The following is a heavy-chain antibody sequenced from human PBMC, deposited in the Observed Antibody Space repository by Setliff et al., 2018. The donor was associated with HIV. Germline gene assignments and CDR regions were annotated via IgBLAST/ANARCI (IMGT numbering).Heavy chain of an antibody. J-gene: IGHJ4*02. CDR1: GFNFISYG. V-gene: IGHV3-33*01. D-gene: IGHD6-13*01. Sequence: PGGSLRLSCAASGFNFISYGMHWVRQAPGKGLEWVAVIWFDGSYKYYVDSVKGRFTISRDNSKNTLYLQMNSLRAEDAAVYYCARGASSSWYYFDYWGQGALVTVSS. CDR2: IWFDGSYK. CDR3: ARGASSSWYYFDY.